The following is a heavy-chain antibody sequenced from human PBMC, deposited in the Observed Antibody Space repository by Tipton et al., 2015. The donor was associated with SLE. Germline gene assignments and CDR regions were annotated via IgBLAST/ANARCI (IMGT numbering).Heavy chain of an antibody. Sequence: SLRLSCAASGVIFDNFWMHWVRQAPGKGLEWVAQINGDGSEKYYADSVKGRFTISRDNVKSSLYLQMDSLGAEDTAVYFCASRMGWLAWGQGTLVTVSS. J-gene: IGHJ5*02. CDR2: INGDGSEK. CDR3: ASRMGWLA. V-gene: IGHV3-7*01. CDR1: GVIFDNFW. D-gene: IGHD6-19*01.